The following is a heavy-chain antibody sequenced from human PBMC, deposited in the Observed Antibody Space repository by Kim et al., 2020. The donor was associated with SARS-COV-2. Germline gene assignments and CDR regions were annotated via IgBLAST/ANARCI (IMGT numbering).Heavy chain of an antibody. D-gene: IGHD3-10*01. Sequence: GGSLRLSCAASGFTFSSYGMHWVRQAPGKGLEWVAVIWYDGSNKYYADSVKGRFTISRDNSKNTLYLQMNSLRAEDTAVYYCAKGPRSFMVRGTHRTPFYYYYGMDVWGQGPTVTVPS. CDR1: GFTFSSYG. CDR3: AKGPRSFMVRGTHRTPFYYYYGMDV. CDR2: IWYDGSNK. V-gene: IGHV3-33*06. J-gene: IGHJ6*02.